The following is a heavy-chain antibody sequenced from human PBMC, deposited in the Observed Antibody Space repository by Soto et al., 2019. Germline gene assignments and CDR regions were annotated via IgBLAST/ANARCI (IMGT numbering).Heavy chain of an antibody. CDR3: AREYYYDSSGYYYNWFDP. CDR1: GGTFSSYA. V-gene: IGHV1-69*13. Sequence: ASVKVSCKASGGTFSSYAISWVRQAPGQGLEWMGGIIPIFGTANYAQKFQGRVTITADESTSTAYMELSSLRSEDTAVYYCAREYYYDSSGYYYNWFDPWGQGTLVTVSS. D-gene: IGHD3-22*01. J-gene: IGHJ5*02. CDR2: IIPIFGTA.